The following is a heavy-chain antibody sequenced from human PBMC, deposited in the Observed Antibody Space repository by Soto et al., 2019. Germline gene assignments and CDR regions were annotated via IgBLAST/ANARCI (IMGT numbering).Heavy chain of an antibody. J-gene: IGHJ4*02. CDR2: ISSTTNYI. CDR1: GFTFTRYS. Sequence: VGSLRLSCTASGFTFTRYSMNWVRQAPGKGLEWVSSISSTTNYIYYGDSMKGRFTISRDNAKNSLYLKMNSLRAEDTAVYYCARESEDLTSNFDYWGQGTLVTVSS. V-gene: IGHV3-21*06. CDR3: ARESEDLTSNFDY.